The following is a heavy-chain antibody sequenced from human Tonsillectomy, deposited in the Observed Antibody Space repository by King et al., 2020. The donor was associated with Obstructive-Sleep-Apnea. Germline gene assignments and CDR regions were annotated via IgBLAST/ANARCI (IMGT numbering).Heavy chain of an antibody. V-gene: IGHV3-7*03. CDR1: GFTFSTYW. J-gene: IGHJ3*02. Sequence: VQLVESGGGLVQPGGSLRLACAASGFTFSTYWMIWVRQAPGKGLEWVANIRGDGSVKYLEDSLKGRFSISRDNAKNSLYLQMKSPRAEDTAVYYCTRDRNYYVSGSYYDAFDIWGQGTVVTVSS. D-gene: IGHD3-10*01. CDR3: TRDRNYYVSGSYYDAFDI. CDR2: IRGDGSVK.